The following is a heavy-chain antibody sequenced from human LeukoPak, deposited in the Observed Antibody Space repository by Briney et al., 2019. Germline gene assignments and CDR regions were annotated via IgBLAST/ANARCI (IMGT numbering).Heavy chain of an antibody. Sequence: GGSLRLSCVASGFTLSSHNINWVRQAPGKGLEWVSHISSSGSITYYGDSVKGRITISRDNAKNSVSLYMNSLRAEDSAVYYCARPGITAFDIWAKGQWSPSPQ. V-gene: IGHV3-48*01. CDR1: GFTLSSHN. CDR2: ISSSGSIT. CDR3: ARPGITAFDI. J-gene: IGHJ3*02. D-gene: IGHD3-10*01.